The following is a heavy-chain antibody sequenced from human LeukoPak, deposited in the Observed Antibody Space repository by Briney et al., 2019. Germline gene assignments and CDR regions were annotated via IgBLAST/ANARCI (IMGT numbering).Heavy chain of an antibody. V-gene: IGHV1-46*01. Sequence: ASVKVSCKASGYTFTSHYMHWVRQAPGQGLEWMGIINPNGGSTNYAQKFQGRVTVTRDMSTSTVYMELSSLRSEDTAVYYCARGAVIVPAAMTIYYYYYYMDVWGKGTTVTISS. CDR3: ARGAVIVPAAMTIYYYYYYMDV. D-gene: IGHD2-2*01. J-gene: IGHJ6*03. CDR2: INPNGGST. CDR1: GYTFTSHY.